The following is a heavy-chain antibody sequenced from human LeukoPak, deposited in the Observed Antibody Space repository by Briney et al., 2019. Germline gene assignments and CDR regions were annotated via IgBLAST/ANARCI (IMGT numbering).Heavy chain of an antibody. CDR1: GYTFTSYG. CDR2: TSAYNGNT. Sequence: ASVKVSCKASGYTFTSYGISWVRQAPGQGLEWMGWTSAYNGNTNYAQKLQGRVTMTTDTSTSTAYMELRSLRSDDTAVYYCARERIAAAGTDYMDVWGKGTTVTVSS. J-gene: IGHJ6*03. CDR3: ARERIAAAGTDYMDV. D-gene: IGHD6-13*01. V-gene: IGHV1-18*01.